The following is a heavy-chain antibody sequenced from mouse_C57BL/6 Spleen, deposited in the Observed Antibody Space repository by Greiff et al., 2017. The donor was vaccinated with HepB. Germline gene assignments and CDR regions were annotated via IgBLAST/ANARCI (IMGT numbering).Heavy chain of an antibody. CDR3: ARRRDYYGSSYFDY. CDR1: GYTFTSYD. CDR2: IYPRDGST. Sequence: VQLQQSGPELVKPGASVKLSCKASGYTFTSYDINWVKQRPGQGLEWIGWIYPRDGSTKYNEKFKGKATWTVDTSSSTAYMELHSLTSEDSAVYFCARRRDYYGSSYFDYWGQGTTLTVSS. D-gene: IGHD1-1*01. V-gene: IGHV1-85*01. J-gene: IGHJ2*01.